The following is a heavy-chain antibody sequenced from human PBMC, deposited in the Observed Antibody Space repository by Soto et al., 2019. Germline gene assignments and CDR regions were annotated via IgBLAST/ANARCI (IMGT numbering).Heavy chain of an antibody. D-gene: IGHD1-20*01. CDR3: ARHPRITRGWHFDL. Sequence: LSLTCTVSGGSIDTSDYYWSWIRQQPGKGLEWIGYIFHSGDTYYNPSLTSRLAFSVDTSKNQFSLRLTSVTVADTAIYFCARHPRITRGWHFDLWGRGTLVTVSA. CDR2: IFHSGDT. V-gene: IGHV4-31*02. J-gene: IGHJ2*01. CDR1: GGSIDTSDYY.